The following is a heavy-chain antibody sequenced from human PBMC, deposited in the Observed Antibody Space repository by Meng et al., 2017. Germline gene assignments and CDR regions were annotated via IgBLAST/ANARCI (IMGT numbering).Heavy chain of an antibody. Sequence: GESLKISCAASGFTFSSYWMSWVRQAPGKGLEWVSSISSSSSYIYYADSVKGRFTISRDNAKNSLYLQMNSLRAEDTAVYYCASEVQNSSGWYPLNYYYYCGMDVWGQGTTVTVSS. CDR2: ISSSSSYI. CDR3: ASEVQNSSGWYPLNYYYYCGMDV. V-gene: IGHV3-21*01. D-gene: IGHD6-19*01. CDR1: GFTFSSYW. J-gene: IGHJ6*02.